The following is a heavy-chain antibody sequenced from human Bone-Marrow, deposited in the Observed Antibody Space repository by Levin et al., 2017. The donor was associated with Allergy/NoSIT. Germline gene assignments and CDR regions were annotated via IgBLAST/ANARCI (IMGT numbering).Heavy chain of an antibody. CDR2: ICGSGACT. Sequence: GESLKISCAASGFTFSNYAMGWVRQAPGKGLEWVSDICGSGACTYYSDSVKGRFTISRDNSQNTLFLQMNRLRPDDTAVYYCAKGFYYDSSGYTHFEYWGQGTLVTVSS. CDR1: GFTFSNYA. J-gene: IGHJ4*02. D-gene: IGHD3-22*01. V-gene: IGHV3-23*01. CDR3: AKGFYYDSSGYTHFEY.